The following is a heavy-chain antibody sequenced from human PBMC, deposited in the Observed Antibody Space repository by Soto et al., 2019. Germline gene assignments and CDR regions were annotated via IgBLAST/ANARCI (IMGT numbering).Heavy chain of an antibody. CDR2: IRSKTNSYAT. Sequence: EVQLVESGGGLVQPGGSLKLSCAASGFTVSGSAVHWVRQASGKGLEWVGRIRSKTNSYATADAASVKGRFTISRDDSKNTAYLQMNSLKTEDTAVYYCTSHLWELSFPRAFDIWGQGTMGTVSS. D-gene: IGHD3-16*02. V-gene: IGHV3-73*01. CDR3: TSHLWELSFPRAFDI. J-gene: IGHJ3*02. CDR1: GFTVSGSA.